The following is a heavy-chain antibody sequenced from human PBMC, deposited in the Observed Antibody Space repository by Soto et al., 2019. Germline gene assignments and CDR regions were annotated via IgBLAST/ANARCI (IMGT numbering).Heavy chain of an antibody. Sequence: ASVKVSCKASGYTFTSYYMHWVRQAPGQGLEWMGIINPSGGSTSYAQKFQGRVTMTRDTSTSTVYMELSSLRSEDTAVYSCARVNDRRDCYNYVDYFDYWGQGPLVTVSS. CDR3: ARVNDRRDCYNYVDYFDY. D-gene: IGHD5-12*01. CDR2: INPSGGST. V-gene: IGHV1-46*01. CDR1: GYTFTSYY. J-gene: IGHJ4*02.